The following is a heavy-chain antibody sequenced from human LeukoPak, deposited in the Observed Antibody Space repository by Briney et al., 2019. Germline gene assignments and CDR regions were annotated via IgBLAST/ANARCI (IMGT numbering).Heavy chain of an antibody. Sequence: GGSLRLSCAASGFTFSSYSMNWVRQAPGKGLEWVSSISSSSSYIYYADSVKGRFTISRDNAKNSLYLQMNSLRAEDTAVYYCARDISTFMVRGSLDYWGQGTLVTVSS. CDR2: ISSSSSYI. CDR3: ARDISTFMVRGSLDY. CDR1: GFTFSSYS. V-gene: IGHV3-21*01. D-gene: IGHD3-10*01. J-gene: IGHJ4*02.